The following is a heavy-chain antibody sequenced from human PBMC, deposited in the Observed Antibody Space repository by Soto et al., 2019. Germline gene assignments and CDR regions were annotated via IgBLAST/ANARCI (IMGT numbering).Heavy chain of an antibody. Sequence: PSGTLSLTCTVSGGSSSHYHWYWTRQAPGKGMEWIGYIFYNGSTHYNPSLTSRVTISVDMSKNRLSLTLTSVTAADTAVYYCARGPLRFLEWLSPPDSWGQGTLVTVS. D-gene: IGHD3-3*01. CDR3: ARGPLRFLEWLSPPDS. CDR1: GGSSSHYH. CDR2: IFYNGST. J-gene: IGHJ4*02. V-gene: IGHV4-59*01.